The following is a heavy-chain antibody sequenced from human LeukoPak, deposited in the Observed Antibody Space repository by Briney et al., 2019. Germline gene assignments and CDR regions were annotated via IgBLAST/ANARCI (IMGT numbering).Heavy chain of an antibody. Sequence: GGSLRLSCAASGFTFSSYGMHWVRQAPGKGLGWVAFIRYDGSNKYYADSVKGRFTISRDNSKNTLYLQMNSLRAEDTAVYYCANHPYCSGGSCYPFDYWGQGTLVTVFS. CDR3: ANHPYCSGGSCYPFDY. V-gene: IGHV3-30*02. CDR2: IRYDGSNK. CDR1: GFTFSSYG. J-gene: IGHJ4*02. D-gene: IGHD2-15*01.